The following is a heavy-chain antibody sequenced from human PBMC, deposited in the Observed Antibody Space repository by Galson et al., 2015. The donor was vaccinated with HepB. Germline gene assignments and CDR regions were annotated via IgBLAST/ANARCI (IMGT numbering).Heavy chain of an antibody. J-gene: IGHJ3*02. CDR2: ISAYNGNT. D-gene: IGHD3-9*01. V-gene: IGHV1-18*01. Sequence: SVKVSCKASGYTFTSYGISWVRQAPGQGLEWMGWISAYNGNTNYAQKLKGRVTMTTDTSTNTVYMELSSMKSDDTAVYYCARDGGGDFDILTGYYTGDAFDIWGQGTMVTVSS. CDR3: ARDGGGDFDILTGYYTGDAFDI. CDR1: GYTFTSYG.